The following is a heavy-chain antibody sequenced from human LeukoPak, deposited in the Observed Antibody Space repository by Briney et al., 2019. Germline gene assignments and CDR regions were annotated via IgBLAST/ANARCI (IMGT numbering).Heavy chain of an antibody. CDR1: GFTVSSNY. CDR2: IYSGGST. CDR3: ARRWAVAAVDY. Sequence: PGGSLRLSCAASGFTVSSNYMTWVRQAPGKGLEWVSVIYSGGSTYYADSVKGRFTTSRDNAKNTLYLQMNSLRTEDTAVYYCARRWAVAAVDYWGQGTLVTVSS. D-gene: IGHD6-19*01. J-gene: IGHJ4*02. V-gene: IGHV3-66*01.